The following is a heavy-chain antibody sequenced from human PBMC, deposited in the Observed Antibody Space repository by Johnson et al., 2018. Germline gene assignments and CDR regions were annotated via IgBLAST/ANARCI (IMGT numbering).Heavy chain of an antibody. CDR1: GFTLSSYS. V-gene: IGHV3-21*01. CDR3: GRGVEYDFWSGYYNGYYYYMDV. Sequence: VQLVESGGGLVKPGGSLRLSCAASGFTLSSYSINWVRQAPGKGLEWVSSISSRSNYTHYADSVKGRFTISRDNAKNSLHLRMNSLRAEDTAVYFWGRGVEYDFWSGYYNGYYYYMDVWGKGTTVTVSS. D-gene: IGHD3-3*01. CDR2: ISSRSNYT. J-gene: IGHJ6*03.